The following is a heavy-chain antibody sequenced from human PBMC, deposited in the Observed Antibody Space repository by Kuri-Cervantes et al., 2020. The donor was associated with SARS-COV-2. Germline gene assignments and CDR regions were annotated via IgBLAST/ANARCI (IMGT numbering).Heavy chain of an antibody. CDR1: GDSLSGANYY. Sequence: LRLSCSVSGDSLSGANYYWAWIRQSPHKDLEWIGYIHYSASSWTNPSLRSRAFISIDTSKNQFSLRLTSVTASDTGVYYCARAFGGDDIFDVWGQGTRVTVSS. J-gene: IGHJ3*01. D-gene: IGHD2-21*01. CDR3: ARAFGGDDIFDV. CDR2: IHYSASS. V-gene: IGHV4-30-4*08.